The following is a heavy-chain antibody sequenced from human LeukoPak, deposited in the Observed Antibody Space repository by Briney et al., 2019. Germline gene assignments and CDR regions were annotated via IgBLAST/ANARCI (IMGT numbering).Heavy chain of an antibody. CDR2: IYFTGST. D-gene: IGHD6-19*01. Sequence: SHTLSLTCTVSGDSINTNSYYWGWIRQPPGKGLEWIGSIYFTGSTYHNPSLQSRLTISVNTSNNQFFLELTSVTAADTALYYCARHRMHIAVASTHDYWGQGTQVTVSS. CDR3: ARHRMHIAVASTHDY. J-gene: IGHJ4*02. V-gene: IGHV4-39*01. CDR1: GDSINTNSYY.